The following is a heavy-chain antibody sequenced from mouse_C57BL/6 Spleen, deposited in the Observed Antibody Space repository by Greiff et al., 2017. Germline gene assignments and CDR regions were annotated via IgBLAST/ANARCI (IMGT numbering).Heavy chain of an antibody. J-gene: IGHJ2*01. Sequence: QVQLQQSGAELARPGASVKMSCKASGYTFTSYTMHWVKQRPGQGLEWIGYITPSSGYTKYNQKFKDKATLAADNSSITAYMQLSSLTSEDSAVYYSAREGYGNYYFDYWGQGTTLTVSS. V-gene: IGHV1-4*01. CDR3: AREGYGNYYFDY. CDR1: GYTFTSYT. D-gene: IGHD2-1*01. CDR2: ITPSSGYT.